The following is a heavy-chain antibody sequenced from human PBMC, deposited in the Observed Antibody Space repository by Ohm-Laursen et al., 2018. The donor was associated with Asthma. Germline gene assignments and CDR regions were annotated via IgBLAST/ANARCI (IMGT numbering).Heavy chain of an antibody. CDR1: GLTFSSYW. V-gene: IGHV3-7*01. CDR3: ARDAADSSSSSLFDY. Sequence: SLRLSCAASGLTFSSYWMTWVRQAPGKGPEWVAHIKEDGSEESYLASVKGRFTISRDNAKNSLYLQMNSLRAEDTAVYYCARDAADSSSSSLFDYWGQGTLVTVSS. D-gene: IGHD6-6*01. J-gene: IGHJ4*02. CDR2: IKEDGSEE.